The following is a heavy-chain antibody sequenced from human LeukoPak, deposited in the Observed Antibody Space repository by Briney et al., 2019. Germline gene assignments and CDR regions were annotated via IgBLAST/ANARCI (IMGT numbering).Heavy chain of an antibody. CDR1: GGSFRYYY. Sequence: SETLSLTCAVYGGSFRYYYWSWIRQPPGKGLEWIGEINHSGSTNYNPSLKSRVSMSVDTSKIQFSLKLTSVTAADTAVYYCTRGRRGRTSSYYGSGSYPRPYDAFDIWGQGTLVTVSS. J-gene: IGHJ3*02. V-gene: IGHV4-34*01. D-gene: IGHD3-10*01. CDR3: TRGRRGRTSSYYGSGSYPRPYDAFDI. CDR2: INHSGST.